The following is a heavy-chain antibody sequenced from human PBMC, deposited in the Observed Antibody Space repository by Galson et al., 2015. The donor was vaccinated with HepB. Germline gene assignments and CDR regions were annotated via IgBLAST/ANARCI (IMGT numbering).Heavy chain of an antibody. Sequence: QSGAEVKKPGESLRISCKGSGYSFTSYWISWVRQMPGKGLEWMGNIDPSDSYTSYSPSFQGHVTMSADKSISTAYLQWSSLKASDTAMYYCARHFNSDFDYWGQGTLVTVSS. D-gene: IGHD3-3*02. V-gene: IGHV5-10-1*01. J-gene: IGHJ4*02. CDR1: GYSFTSYW. CDR2: IDPSDSYT. CDR3: ARHFNSDFDY.